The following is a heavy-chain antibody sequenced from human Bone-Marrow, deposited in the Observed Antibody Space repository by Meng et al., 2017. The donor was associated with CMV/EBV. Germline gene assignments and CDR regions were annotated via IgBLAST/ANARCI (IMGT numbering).Heavy chain of an antibody. CDR1: GYTFTSYD. Sequence: ASVKVSCKASGYTFTSYDINWVRQATGQGLEWMGWMNPNSGNTGYAQKFQGRVTMTRNTSISTAYMELSSLRSEDTAVYYCARGLEYSSSPENAYWGQGTLVPVYS. J-gene: IGHJ4*02. CDR2: MNPNSGNT. D-gene: IGHD6-6*01. V-gene: IGHV1-8*01. CDR3: ARGLEYSSSPENAY.